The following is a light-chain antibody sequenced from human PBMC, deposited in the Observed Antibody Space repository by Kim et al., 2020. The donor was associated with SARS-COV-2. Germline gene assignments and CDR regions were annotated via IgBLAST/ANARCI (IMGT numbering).Light chain of an antibody. CDR2: GKN. CDR1: SLRSYY. Sequence: VALGQTVRITCQGDSLRSYYATWYQQKPGQAPLLVIYGKNNRPSGIPDRFSGSSSGNTASLTITGTQAGDEADYYCNSRDSNDNVVFGGGTQLPVL. J-gene: IGLJ2*01. CDR3: NSRDSNDNVV. V-gene: IGLV3-19*01.